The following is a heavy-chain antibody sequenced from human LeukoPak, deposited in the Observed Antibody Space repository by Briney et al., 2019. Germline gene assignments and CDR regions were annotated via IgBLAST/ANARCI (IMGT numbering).Heavy chain of an antibody. D-gene: IGHD3-3*01. CDR3: ARVGIRFLEWLSPGGYYYMDV. Sequence: ASVKVSFKASRYTFTSYYMHWVRQAPGQGLEWMGIINPSGGSTSYAQKFQGRVTMTRDTSTSTVYMELSSLRSEDTAVYYCARVGIRFLEWLSPGGYYYMDVWGKGTTVTVSS. CDR2: INPSGGST. CDR1: RYTFTSYY. V-gene: IGHV1-46*03. J-gene: IGHJ6*03.